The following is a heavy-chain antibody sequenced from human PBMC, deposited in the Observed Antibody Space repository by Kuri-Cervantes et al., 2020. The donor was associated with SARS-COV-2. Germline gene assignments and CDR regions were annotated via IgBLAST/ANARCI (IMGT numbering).Heavy chain of an antibody. Sequence: LSLTCAASGFTFSSYSMNWVRQAPGKGLEWVSSISSSSSYIYYADSVKGRFTISRDNSKNTLYLQMNSLRAEDTAVYYCAKVESQVEDDYVGDYWGYFDYWGQGTLVTVSS. CDR2: ISSSSSYI. CDR1: GFTFSSYS. V-gene: IGHV3-21*04. D-gene: IGHD4-17*01. CDR3: AKVESQVEDDYVGDYWGYFDY. J-gene: IGHJ4*02.